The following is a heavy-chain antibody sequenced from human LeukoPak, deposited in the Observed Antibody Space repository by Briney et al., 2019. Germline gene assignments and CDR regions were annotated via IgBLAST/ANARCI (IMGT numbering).Heavy chain of an antibody. CDR2: ISSSSSYI. Sequence: GGSLRLSCAASGFTFSSYSMNWVRQAPGKGLEWVSSISSSSSYIYYADSVKGRFTISRDNAKNSLYLQMNSLRAEDTAVYYCAGNRGSMVWGPEDYWGQGTLITVSS. J-gene: IGHJ4*02. V-gene: IGHV3-21*01. D-gene: IGHD3-10*01. CDR3: AGNRGSMVWGPEDY. CDR1: GFTFSSYS.